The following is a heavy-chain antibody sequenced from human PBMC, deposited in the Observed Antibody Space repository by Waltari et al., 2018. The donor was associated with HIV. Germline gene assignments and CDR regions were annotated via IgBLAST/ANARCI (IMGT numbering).Heavy chain of an antibody. CDR1: GGTFSSYT. CDR3: AMSPGGATILFDY. V-gene: IGHV1-69*02. Sequence: QVQLVQSGAEVKKPGSSVKVSCKASGGTFSSYTINWVRQAPGQGLEWMGRIIPILGIANYAQKFQGRVTITADKSTSTAYMELSSLRSEDTAVYYCAMSPGGATILFDYWGQGTLVTVSS. J-gene: IGHJ4*02. D-gene: IGHD5-12*01. CDR2: IIPILGIA.